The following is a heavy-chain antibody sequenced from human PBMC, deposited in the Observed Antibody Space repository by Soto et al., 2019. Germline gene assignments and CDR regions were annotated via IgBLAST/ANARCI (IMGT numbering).Heavy chain of an antibody. CDR2: IYYSGST. D-gene: IGHD3-22*01. CDR1: GGTISSYY. CDR3: ARHITPYYYDSSGYYYGWFDP. Sequence: SETLSLTCTVSGGTISSYYWGWIRQPPGKGLEWIGSIYYSGSTYYNPSPKSRVTISVDTSKNQFSLKLSSVTAADTAVYYCARHITPYYYDSSGYYYGWFDPWGQGTLVTVSS. J-gene: IGHJ5*02. V-gene: IGHV4-39*01.